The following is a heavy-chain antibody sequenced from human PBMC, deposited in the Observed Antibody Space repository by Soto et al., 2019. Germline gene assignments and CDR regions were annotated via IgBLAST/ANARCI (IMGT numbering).Heavy chain of an antibody. CDR3: VKPYSSSHNWFDP. V-gene: IGHV3-64D*06. Sequence: GGSLRLSCSASGFTFSSYAMHWVRQAPGKGLEYVSAISSNGGSTYYADSVKGRFTISRDNSKNTLYLQMSSLRAEDTAVYYCVKPYSSSHNWFDPWGQGTLVTVSS. J-gene: IGHJ5*02. D-gene: IGHD6-13*01. CDR2: ISSNGGST. CDR1: GFTFSSYA.